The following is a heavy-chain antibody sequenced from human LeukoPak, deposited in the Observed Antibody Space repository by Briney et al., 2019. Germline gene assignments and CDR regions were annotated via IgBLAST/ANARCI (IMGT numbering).Heavy chain of an antibody. Sequence: GGSLRLSCAAYEFTFSNYAMTWVRQAPGKGLKWVSTISGSGTATYYADSVKGRFTISRDNSKNTLYLQMNSLRAEDTAVYYCARERYCSSTSCPGPYYYYGTDVWGQGTTVTVSS. V-gene: IGHV3-23*01. J-gene: IGHJ6*02. CDR1: EFTFSNYA. D-gene: IGHD2-2*01. CDR3: ARERYCSSTSCPGPYYYYGTDV. CDR2: ISGSGTAT.